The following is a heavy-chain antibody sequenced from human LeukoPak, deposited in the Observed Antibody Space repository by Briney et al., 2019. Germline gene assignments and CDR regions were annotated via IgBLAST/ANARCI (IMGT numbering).Heavy chain of an antibody. V-gene: IGHV3-23*01. CDR1: GFTFDNFA. J-gene: IGHJ4*02. D-gene: IGHD3-10*01. Sequence: GGSLRLSCALSGFTFDNFAMTWVRQAPGKGLEWVSEITGSGGSTYYADSVKGRFTISRDNSKNTLYLQMNSLRAEDTAIYYCARELFDFDYWGQGTLVTVSS. CDR3: ARELFDFDY. CDR2: ITGSGGST.